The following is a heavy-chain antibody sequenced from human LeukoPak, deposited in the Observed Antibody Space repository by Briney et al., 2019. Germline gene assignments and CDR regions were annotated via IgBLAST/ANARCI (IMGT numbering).Heavy chain of an antibody. CDR3: ARELVTTVTTFDY. CDR1: GYTFTSYY. V-gene: IGHV1-46*01. D-gene: IGHD4-17*01. CDR2: INPTGGST. J-gene: IGHJ4*02. Sequence: ASVKVSCKASGYTFTSYYMHWVRQAPGQGLEWMGLINPTGGSTGYAQKFQGRVTMTTDTSTSTAYMELRSLRSDDTAVYYCARELVTTVTTFDYWGQGTLVTVSS.